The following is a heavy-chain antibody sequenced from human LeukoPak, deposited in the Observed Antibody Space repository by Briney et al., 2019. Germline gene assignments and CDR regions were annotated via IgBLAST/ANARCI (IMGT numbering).Heavy chain of an antibody. Sequence: SVKVSCKASGFTFTSSAMQWVRQARGQRLEWIGWIVVGSGNTNYAQKFQERVTITRDMSTSTAYMELSSLRSEDTAVYYCAAFTMVRGVRSHDFDYWGQGTLVTVSS. CDR1: GFTFTSSA. CDR2: IVVGSGNT. CDR3: AAFTMVRGVRSHDFDY. J-gene: IGHJ4*02. V-gene: IGHV1-58*02. D-gene: IGHD3-10*01.